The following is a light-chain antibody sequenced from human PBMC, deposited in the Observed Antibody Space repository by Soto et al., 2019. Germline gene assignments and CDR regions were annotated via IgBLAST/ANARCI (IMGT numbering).Light chain of an antibody. CDR1: SSDVGGYNY. V-gene: IGLV2-14*01. J-gene: IGLJ2*01. Sequence: QSVLTQPASVSGSPGQSITISCTGTSSDVGGYNYVSWYQQHPGKAPKLMIYDVSNRPSGVSNRFSGSKSGNTASLTISGLQAEDEAEYYCSSYTSSSSLFVVFGGGTQLTVL. CDR2: DVS. CDR3: SSYTSSSSLFVV.